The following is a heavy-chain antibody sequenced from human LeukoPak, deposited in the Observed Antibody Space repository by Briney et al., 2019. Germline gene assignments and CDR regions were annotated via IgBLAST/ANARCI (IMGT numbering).Heavy chain of an antibody. D-gene: IGHD3-10*01. Sequence: PSETLSLTCTVSGGSISSYYWSWIRQPPGKGLEWIGYIYYSGSTNYNPSLKSRVTISVDTSKNQFSLKLSSVTAADTAVYYCARSQGVMDYYGSGSYSQGAFDIWGQGTMVTVSS. V-gene: IGHV4-59*08. CDR3: ARSQGVMDYYGSGSYSQGAFDI. J-gene: IGHJ3*02. CDR2: IYYSGST. CDR1: GGSISSYY.